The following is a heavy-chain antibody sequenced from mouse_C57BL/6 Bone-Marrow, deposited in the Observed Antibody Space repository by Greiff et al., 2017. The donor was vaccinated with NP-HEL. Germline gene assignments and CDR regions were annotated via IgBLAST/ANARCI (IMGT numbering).Heavy chain of an antibody. CDR2: IYPRSGNT. J-gene: IGHJ3*01. D-gene: IGHD2-13*01. CDR3: ARKDYSSHQFAY. V-gene: IGHV1-81*01. CDR1: GYTFTSYG. Sequence: VKLVESGAELARPGASVKLSCKASGYTFTSYGISWVKQRTGQGLEWIGEIYPRSGNTYYNEKFKGKAIFTADTSSNTAYMELRSLTSEDSAVYFCARKDYSSHQFAYWGQGTLVTVSA.